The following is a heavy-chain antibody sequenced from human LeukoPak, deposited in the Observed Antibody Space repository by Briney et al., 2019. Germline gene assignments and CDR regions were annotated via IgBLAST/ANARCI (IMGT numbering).Heavy chain of an antibody. J-gene: IGHJ4*02. CDR3: ARGQRRHIDMAPSFDY. Sequence: GGSLRLSCAASGFTFPRHGINWVRQAPGKGLEWVSGISPSGSILYYADSVKGRFTISRDNSKNTLSLQMNSLRAEDTSVYYCARGQRRHIDMAPSFDYWGQGTLVTVSS. D-gene: IGHD5-24*01. CDR1: GFTFPRHG. V-gene: IGHV3-23*01. CDR2: ISPSGSIL.